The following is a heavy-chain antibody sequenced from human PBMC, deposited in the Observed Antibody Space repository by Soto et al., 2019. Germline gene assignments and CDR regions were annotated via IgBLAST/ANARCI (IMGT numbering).Heavy chain of an antibody. CDR2: INPSGGST. D-gene: IGHD6-13*01. CDR3: AREVWQQLGNDAFDI. J-gene: IGHJ3*02. CDR1: GYTFTSYH. Sequence: QVQLVQSGAEVKKPGASVKVSCKASGYTFTSYHMHWVQQAPVQGLEWMGIINPSGGSTSYAQKFQGRVTMTRDTSTSTVYMELSSLRSEDTAVYYCAREVWQQLGNDAFDIWGQGTMVTVS. V-gene: IGHV1-46*01.